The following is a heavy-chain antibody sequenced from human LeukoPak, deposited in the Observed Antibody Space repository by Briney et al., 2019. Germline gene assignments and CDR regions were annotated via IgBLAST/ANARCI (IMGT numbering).Heavy chain of an antibody. Sequence: SETLSLTCTVSGGPISSYYWNWIRQPPGKGLEWIGYIFYSGSTNYNPSLKSRVTISVDTSKNQFSLKLSSVTAADTAVYYCAAAVSLARMDIWGQGTTVTVSS. CDR3: AAAVSLARMDI. D-gene: IGHD6-13*01. CDR1: GGPISSYY. V-gene: IGHV4-59*01. J-gene: IGHJ6*02. CDR2: IFYSGST.